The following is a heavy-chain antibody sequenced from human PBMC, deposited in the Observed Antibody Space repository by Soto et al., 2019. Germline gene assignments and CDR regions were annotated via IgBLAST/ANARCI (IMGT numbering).Heavy chain of an antibody. CDR3: AKSGGSMDYYDSSGYYSGVYYYYYGMDV. Sequence: PGGSLRLSCAASGFTFSSYAMSWVRQAPGKGLEWVSAISGSGGSTYYADSVKGRFTISRDNSKNTLYLQMSSLRAEDTAVYYCAKSGGSMDYYDSSGYYSGVYYYYYGMDVWGQGTTVTVSS. D-gene: IGHD3-22*01. CDR2: ISGSGGST. J-gene: IGHJ6*02. CDR1: GFTFSSYA. V-gene: IGHV3-23*01.